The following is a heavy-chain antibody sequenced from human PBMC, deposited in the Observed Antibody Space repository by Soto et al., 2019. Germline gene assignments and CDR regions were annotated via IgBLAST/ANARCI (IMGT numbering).Heavy chain of an antibody. D-gene: IGHD5-12*01. Sequence: PSETLSLTCTVSGGSVSSGSFYWGWIRRPPGKGLEWIGYFYDSGSTNYNPSLRSRVTMSVDTSKNQFSLKLSSVTAADTAVYYCAASAPPATNYYYAMDVWGQGXTVTVSS. V-gene: IGHV4-61*01. J-gene: IGHJ6*02. CDR1: GGSVSSGSFY. CDR2: FYDSGST. CDR3: AASAPPATNYYYAMDV.